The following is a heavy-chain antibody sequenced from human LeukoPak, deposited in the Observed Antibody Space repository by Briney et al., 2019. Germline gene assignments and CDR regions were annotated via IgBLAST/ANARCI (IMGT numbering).Heavy chain of an antibody. J-gene: IGHJ5*02. CDR1: GFSISNGAYF. D-gene: IGHD1-26*01. V-gene: IGHV4-31*03. Sequence: SQTLSLTCTVSGFSISNGAYFWTWIRQHPGQGLEWVGHIYYTGSTSYNPSLKSRVTISVETSRNQFSLKLSSVTAADTAVYYCARGRRVRAQRIVGATWNWFDPWGQGTLVTVSS. CDR3: ARGRRVRAQRIVGATWNWFDP. CDR2: IYYTGST.